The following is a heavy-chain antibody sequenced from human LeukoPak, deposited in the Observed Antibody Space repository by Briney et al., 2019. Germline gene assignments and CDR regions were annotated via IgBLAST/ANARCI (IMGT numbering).Heavy chain of an antibody. D-gene: IGHD6-6*01. V-gene: IGHV4-34*01. J-gene: IGHJ4*02. CDR3: ARGTFIAARRPLGY. CDR2: INHSGST. CDR1: GGSFSGYY. Sequence: SETLSLTCAVYGGSFSGYYWSWIRQPPGKGLEWIGEINHSGSTNYNPSLKSRVTISVDTSKNQFSLKLSSVTAADTAVYYCARGTFIAARRPLGYWGQGTLVTASS.